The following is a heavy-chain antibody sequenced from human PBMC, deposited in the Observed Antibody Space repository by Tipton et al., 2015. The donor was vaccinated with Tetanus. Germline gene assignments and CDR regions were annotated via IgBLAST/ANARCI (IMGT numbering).Heavy chain of an antibody. J-gene: IGHJ6*02. CDR3: ARGQAGPRANV. V-gene: IGHV4-39*07. D-gene: IGHD6-19*01. CDR2: IYYSGST. Sequence: TLSLTCTVSGGSINSFNYYWGWVRQLPGKGLEWIGSIYYSGSTYYNPSLKSRVTVSVDTSKNQFSLKLTSVTAADTAVYYCARGQAGPRANVWGQGTTVIVSS. CDR1: GGSINSFNYY.